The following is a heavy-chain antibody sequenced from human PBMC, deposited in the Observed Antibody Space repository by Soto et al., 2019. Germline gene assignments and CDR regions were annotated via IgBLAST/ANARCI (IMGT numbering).Heavy chain of an antibody. D-gene: IGHD3-22*01. CDR2: ISSSTTYI. CDR3: ARDQSSGYYYGMDV. J-gene: IGHJ6*02. CDR1: GFTFSYYS. Sequence: GGSLRLSCAASGFTFSYYSMTWVRQSPGRGLEWVSSISSSTTYISYADSVRGRFTISRDNAKNSLYLQMNSLRAEDTAVYYCARDQSSGYYYGMDVWGQGTTVTVSS. V-gene: IGHV3-21*01.